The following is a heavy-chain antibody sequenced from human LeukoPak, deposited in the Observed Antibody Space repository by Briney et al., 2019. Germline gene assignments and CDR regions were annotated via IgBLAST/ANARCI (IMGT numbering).Heavy chain of an antibody. V-gene: IGHV1-8*01. Sequence: GASVTVSCKASGYTSTSYDINWVRQATGQGLEWMGWMNPNSGNTGYAQKFQGRVTMTRNTSISTAYMELSSLRSEDTAVYYCARDKQGQLITGTALCPWFDPWGQGTLVTVSS. CDR2: MNPNSGNT. J-gene: IGHJ5*02. CDR1: GYTSTSYD. D-gene: IGHD1-20*01. CDR3: ARDKQGQLITGTALCPWFDP.